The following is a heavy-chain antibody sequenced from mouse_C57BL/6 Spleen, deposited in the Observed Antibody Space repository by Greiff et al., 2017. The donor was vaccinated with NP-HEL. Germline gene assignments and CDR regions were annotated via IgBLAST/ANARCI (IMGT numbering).Heavy chain of an antibody. CDR3: ARGYGNDAMDY. CDR1: GYAFTNYL. CDR2: INPGSGGT. V-gene: IGHV1-54*01. D-gene: IGHD2-1*01. J-gene: IGHJ4*01. Sequence: QVTLKESGAELVRPGTSVKVSCKASGYAFTNYLIEWVKQRPGQGLEWIGVINPGSGGTNYNEKFKGKATLTADKSSSTAYMQLSSLTSEDSAVYFCARGYGNDAMDYWGQGTSVTVSS.